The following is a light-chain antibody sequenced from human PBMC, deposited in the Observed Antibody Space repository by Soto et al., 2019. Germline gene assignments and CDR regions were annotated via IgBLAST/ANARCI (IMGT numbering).Light chain of an antibody. V-gene: IGKV3-20*01. Sequence: DIVLTQSPGTLYLSPGERATLSCRASQSVSSGYLAWYQQRPGQAPRLLIYGASTRATGIPDRFSGSGSGTDFTLTISRLEPEDFAVYYCQQYCTSPWTFGQGTKVEI. CDR2: GAS. CDR1: QSVSSGY. CDR3: QQYCTSPWT. J-gene: IGKJ1*01.